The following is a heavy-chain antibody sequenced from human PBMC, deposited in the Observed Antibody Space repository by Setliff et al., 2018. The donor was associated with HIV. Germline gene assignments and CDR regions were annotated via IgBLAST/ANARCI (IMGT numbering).Heavy chain of an antibody. CDR2: INPNSGGT. Sequence: ASVKVSCKTSGYTFDAKYIHWARQAPGQGLEWMGWINPNSGGTKYARKSQGRVTMTRDTSISTSYMELNSLRSDDTAVYYCATAGGRSWFDPWGPGTLVTVSS. D-gene: IGHD3-16*01. J-gene: IGHJ5*02. CDR3: ATAGGRSWFDP. V-gene: IGHV1-2*02. CDR1: GYTFDAKY.